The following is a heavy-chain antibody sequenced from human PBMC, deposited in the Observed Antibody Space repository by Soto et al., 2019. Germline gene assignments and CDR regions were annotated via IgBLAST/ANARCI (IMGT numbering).Heavy chain of an antibody. CDR1: GFTFSSYA. D-gene: IGHD3-3*01. CDR3: AKSEEMFYDFWSGYLI. J-gene: IGHJ4*02. V-gene: IGHV3-23*01. CDR2: ISGSGGST. Sequence: GGSLRLSCAASGFTFSSYAMSWVRQAPGKGLEWVSAISGSGGSTYYADSVKGRFTISRDNSKNTLYLQMNSLRAEDTAVYYCAKSEEMFYDFWSGYLIWGQGTLVTVSS.